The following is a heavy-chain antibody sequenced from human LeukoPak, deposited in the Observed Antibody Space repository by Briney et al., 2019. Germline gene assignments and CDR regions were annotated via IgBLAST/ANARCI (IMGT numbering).Heavy chain of an antibody. Sequence: GGSLRLSCAASGFTFSSYAMSWVRQAPGKGLEWVSAISGSGGSIYYADSVKGRFTISRDNSKNTLYLQMNSLRAEDTAVYYCAKAIAARGINYFDYWGQGTLVTVSS. J-gene: IGHJ4*02. CDR2: ISGSGGSI. CDR3: AKAIAARGINYFDY. D-gene: IGHD6-6*01. CDR1: GFTFSSYA. V-gene: IGHV3-23*01.